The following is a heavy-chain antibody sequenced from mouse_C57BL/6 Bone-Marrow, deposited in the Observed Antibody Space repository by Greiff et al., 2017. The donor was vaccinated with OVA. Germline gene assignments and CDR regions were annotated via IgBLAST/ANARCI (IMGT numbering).Heavy chain of an antibody. Sequence: VQVVESGAELVRPGTSVKMSCKASGYTFTNYWIGWAKQRPGHGLEWIGDIYPGGGYTNYNEKFKGKATLTADKSSSTAYMQFSSLTSEDSAIYYCARSGDGRGYWYFDVWGTGTTVTVSS. CDR2: IYPGGGYT. CDR3: ARSGDGRGYWYFDV. CDR1: GYTFTNYW. D-gene: IGHD1-1*01. V-gene: IGHV1-63*01. J-gene: IGHJ1*03.